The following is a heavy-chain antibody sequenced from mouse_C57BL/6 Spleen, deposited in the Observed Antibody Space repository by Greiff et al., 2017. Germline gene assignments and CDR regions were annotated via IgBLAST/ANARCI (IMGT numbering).Heavy chain of an antibody. D-gene: IGHD1-1*01. J-gene: IGHJ4*01. CDR2: IHPTSGST. Sequence: QVQLQQPGAELVKPGASVKLSCKASGYTFTSYWMHWVKQRPGQGLEWIGMIHPTSGSTNYNEKFKSKATLTVDKSSSTAYMQLSSLTSEDSAVYYCALTVVAPMDYWGQGTSVTVSS. CDR1: GYTFTSYW. CDR3: ALTVVAPMDY. V-gene: IGHV1-64*01.